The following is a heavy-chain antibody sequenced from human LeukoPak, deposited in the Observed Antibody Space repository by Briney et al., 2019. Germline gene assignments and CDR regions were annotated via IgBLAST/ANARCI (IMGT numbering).Heavy chain of an antibody. J-gene: IGHJ4*02. CDR1: GGSISSYY. V-gene: IGHV4-59*01. CDR3: ARDRMATID. D-gene: IGHD5-24*01. CDR2: IYYSGST. Sequence: SETLSLTCTVSGGSISSYYWSWIRQPPGKGLEWIGYIYYSGSTNYNPSLKSRVTISVDTSKNQFSLKLSSVTAADTAVYYCARDRMATIDWGQGTPVTVSS.